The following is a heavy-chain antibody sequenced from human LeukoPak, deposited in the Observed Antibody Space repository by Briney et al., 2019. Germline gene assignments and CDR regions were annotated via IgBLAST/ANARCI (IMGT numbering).Heavy chain of an antibody. D-gene: IGHD3-16*01. J-gene: IGHJ5*02. V-gene: IGHV5-51*01. CDR3: ARLEEDLTLGVAGYWFVP. Sequence: KYGESLKISCKGSGYSFTSYWIGWVRQMPGKGLEWMGIIYPGDSDARYSPSFQGQVTISADKSISTAYLQWSSLRASDTAIYYCARLEEDLTLGVAGYWFVPWGQGTLVTVSS. CDR2: IYPGDSDA. CDR1: GYSFTSYW.